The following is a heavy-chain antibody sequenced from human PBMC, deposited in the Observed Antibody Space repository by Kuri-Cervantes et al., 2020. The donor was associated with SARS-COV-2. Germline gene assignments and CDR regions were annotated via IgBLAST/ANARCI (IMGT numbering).Heavy chain of an antibody. CDR2: IHWNSARM. CDR1: GFTFSSYE. J-gene: IGHJ1*01. Sequence: SLKISCAASGFTFSSYEMNWVRQAPGKGLEWVAGIHWNSARMVYAGSVEGRFTISRDNAKNSLYLQMSNLRPEYTAFYFCARDEYEYIWGDLGLWGQGTLVTVSS. V-gene: IGHV3-9*01. D-gene: IGHD3-16*01. CDR3: ARDEYEYIWGDLGL.